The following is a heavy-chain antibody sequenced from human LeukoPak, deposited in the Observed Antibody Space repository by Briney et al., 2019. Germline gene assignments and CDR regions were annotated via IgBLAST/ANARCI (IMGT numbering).Heavy chain of an antibody. D-gene: IGHD1-7*01. J-gene: IGHJ5*02. CDR3: ARERITGTTPWFDP. V-gene: IGHV4-59*02. Sequence: SETLSLTCTVSGGSVSDYYWSWIRQSPGKGLEWIGYIYYTGSTSYNPSLRSRVTMSVDTSKNQFSLKLSSVTAADTAVYYCARERITGTTPWFDPWGQGTLVTVSS. CDR2: IYYTGST. CDR1: GGSVSDYY.